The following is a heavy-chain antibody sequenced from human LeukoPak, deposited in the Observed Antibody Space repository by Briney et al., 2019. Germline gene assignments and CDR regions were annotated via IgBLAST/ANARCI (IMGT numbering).Heavy chain of an antibody. D-gene: IGHD3-10*01. V-gene: IGHV4-59*08. CDR3: ARTGITMVRGVIIDMDV. CDR2: IFHSGTT. Sequence: PSETLSLTCTVSGVSISSYYWSWIRQPPGQGLEWIEYIFHSGTTNYNPSLKSRVTISVDTSKNQFSLKLSSVTAADTAVYYCARTGITMVRGVIIDMDVWGKGTTVTISS. CDR1: GVSISSYY. J-gene: IGHJ6*03.